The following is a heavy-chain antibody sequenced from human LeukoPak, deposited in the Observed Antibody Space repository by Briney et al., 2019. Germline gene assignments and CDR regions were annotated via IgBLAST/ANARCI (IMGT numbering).Heavy chain of an antibody. CDR3: ARWVVGATRDYFDY. Sequence: PSETLSLTCTVSGGSISSGDYYWSWIRQPPGKGLGWIGEINHSGSTNYNPPLKSRVTISVDTSKNQFSLKLSSVTAADTAVYYCARWVVGATRDYFDYWGQGTLVTVSS. D-gene: IGHD1-26*01. V-gene: IGHV4-39*07. J-gene: IGHJ4*02. CDR2: INHSGST. CDR1: GGSISSGDYY.